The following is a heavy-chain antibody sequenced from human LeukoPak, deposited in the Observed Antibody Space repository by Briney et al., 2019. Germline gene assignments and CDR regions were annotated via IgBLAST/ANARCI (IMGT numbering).Heavy chain of an antibody. CDR3: ITGDYDFWSGFYSPNHYFDY. J-gene: IGHJ4*02. CDR1: GFTFTSAW. CDR2: IKGKTAAGAP. Sequence: GGSLRLSCAASGFTFTSAWMSWVRQAPGKGLEWVGRIKGKTAAGAPDYVASVKGRFTISRDDSKNTLFLQMNSLKTEDTAVYYCITGDYDFWSGFYSPNHYFDYWGQGTLATVSS. V-gene: IGHV3-15*01. D-gene: IGHD3-3*01.